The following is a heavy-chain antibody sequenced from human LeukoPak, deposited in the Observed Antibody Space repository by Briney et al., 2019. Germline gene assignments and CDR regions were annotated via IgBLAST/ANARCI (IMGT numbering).Heavy chain of an antibody. V-gene: IGHV3-7*01. J-gene: IGHJ3*02. D-gene: IGHD3-10*01. CDR3: ARLNYYANKGPDAFDI. CDR2: IKQDGSET. CDR1: GFTFSSYW. Sequence: GGSLRLSCAASGFTFSSYWMTWVRQAPGKGLEWVANIKQDGSETYYVDSVKGRFTISRDNAKNSLYLQMNSLRTEDTAVYSCARLNYYANKGPDAFDIWGKGTMVTVSS.